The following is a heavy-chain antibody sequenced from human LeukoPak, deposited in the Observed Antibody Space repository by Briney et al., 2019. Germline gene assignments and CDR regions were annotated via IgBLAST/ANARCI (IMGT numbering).Heavy chain of an antibody. J-gene: IGHJ4*02. CDR3: SRGAPTIAMTGTGLDY. V-gene: IGHV1-2*02. D-gene: IGHD6-19*01. CDR2: VNPNSGGT. Sequence: ASVKVSCEACGYTFSDYYMHWVRQAPGQGLEWMGWVNPNSGGTNYAQKFQGRFTMTRDTSINTAYMEVSGLRSDDTAVYYCSRGAPTIAMTGTGLDYWGQGTLVAVSS. CDR1: GYTFSDYY.